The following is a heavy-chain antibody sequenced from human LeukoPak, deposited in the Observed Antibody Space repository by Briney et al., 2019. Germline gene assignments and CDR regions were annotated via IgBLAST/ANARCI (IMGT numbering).Heavy chain of an antibody. J-gene: IGHJ4*02. CDR3: ARDLTHYYGSGTVGYY. V-gene: IGHV3-30-3*01. Sequence: PGGSLRLSCAASGFTFSSYAMHWVRQAPGKGLEWVAVISYDGSNKYYADSVKGRFTISRDNSKNTLYLQMNSLRAEDTAVYYCARDLTHYYGSGTVGYYWGQGTLVTVSS. CDR1: GFTFSSYA. D-gene: IGHD3-10*01. CDR2: ISYDGSNK.